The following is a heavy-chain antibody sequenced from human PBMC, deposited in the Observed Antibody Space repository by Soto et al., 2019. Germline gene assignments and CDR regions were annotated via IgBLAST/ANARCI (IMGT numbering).Heavy chain of an antibody. CDR3: AKVGLFRNGYMGVVRGDY. V-gene: IGHV3-23*01. Sequence: EVQLLESGGGLVQPGGSLRLSCAASGFTFSSYAMSWVRQAPGKGLEWVSGITDGGGSTFYADSLQGRFTISRDNSKNTLYLQMSSLTAEVTAIYYCAKVGLFRNGYMGVVRGDYWGQGTLVTVSA. CDR1: GFTFSSYA. CDR2: ITDGGGST. D-gene: IGHD6-13*01. J-gene: IGHJ4*02.